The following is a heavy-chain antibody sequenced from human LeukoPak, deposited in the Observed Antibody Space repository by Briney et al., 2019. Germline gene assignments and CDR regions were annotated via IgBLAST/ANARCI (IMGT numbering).Heavy chain of an antibody. CDR3: ARETGIAAAGTFWFDP. V-gene: IGHV4-39*02. CDR2: IYYSGST. D-gene: IGHD6-13*01. J-gene: IGHJ5*02. Sequence: SETLSLTCTVSGGSISSSSYYWGWIRQPPGKGLEWIGSIYYSGSTYYNPSLESRVTISVDTSKNQFSLKLSSVTAADTAVYYCARETGIAAAGTFWFDPWGQGTLVTVSS. CDR1: GGSISSSSYY.